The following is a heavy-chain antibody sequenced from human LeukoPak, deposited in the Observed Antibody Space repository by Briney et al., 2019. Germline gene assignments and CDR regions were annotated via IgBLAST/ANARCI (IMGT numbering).Heavy chain of an antibody. Sequence: SETLSLTCTVSGGSISSYYWSWIRQPPGKGLEWIGYIYYSGSTNYNPSLKSRVTISVDTSKNQFSLKLSSVTAADTALYYCARHVEAVGPKWFDPWGQGTLVTVSS. CDR2: IYYSGST. V-gene: IGHV4-59*08. CDR3: ARHVEAVGPKWFDP. D-gene: IGHD6-13*01. CDR1: GGSISSYY. J-gene: IGHJ5*02.